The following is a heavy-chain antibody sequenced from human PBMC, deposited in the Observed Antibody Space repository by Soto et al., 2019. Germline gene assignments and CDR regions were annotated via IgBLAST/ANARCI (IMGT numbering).Heavy chain of an antibody. Sequence: VQLVQSGAEVKKPGSSVKVSCKDSGGTFSSYGISWVRQAPGQGLEWMGGIIPILGTTSTAQKFQGRITMTADESTSTAYMELSSLRSEDTAMYYCVRVGSDLLVFGELIYATYYSYAMNVWGQGTTVTVSS. J-gene: IGHJ6*02. D-gene: IGHD3-10*01. CDR2: IIPILGTT. CDR3: VRVGSDLLVFGELIYATYYSYAMNV. V-gene: IGHV1-69*01. CDR1: GGTFSSYG.